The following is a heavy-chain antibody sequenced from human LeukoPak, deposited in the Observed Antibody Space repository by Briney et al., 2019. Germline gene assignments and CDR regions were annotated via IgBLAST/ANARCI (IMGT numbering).Heavy chain of an antibody. Sequence: PGGSLRLSCAASGFTFSSYGMHWVRQAPGKGLEWVAVIWYDGSNKYYADSVKGRFTISRDNSKNTLYLQMNSLRAEDTAVYYCARDQTIFGVVTLDAFDIWGQGTMVTVSS. J-gene: IGHJ3*02. V-gene: IGHV3-33*01. CDR1: GFTFSSYG. CDR2: IWYDGSNK. CDR3: ARDQTIFGVVTLDAFDI. D-gene: IGHD3-3*01.